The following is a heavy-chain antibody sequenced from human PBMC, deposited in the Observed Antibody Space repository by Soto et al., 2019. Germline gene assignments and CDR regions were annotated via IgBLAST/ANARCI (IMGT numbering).Heavy chain of an antibody. CDR3: ASDAFNFPEPVAPDAFDI. Sequence: EVQLVESGGGLVQPGGSLRLSCAASGFTFSNSWMSWVRQAPGKGLEWVANIKQDGIGKYYVDSVKGRFTISRDNARNSLYLQMNGLRAEDTAVYYCASDAFNFPEPVAPDAFDIWGKGTMVSVSS. CDR2: IKQDGIGK. J-gene: IGHJ3*02. CDR1: GFTFSNSW. V-gene: IGHV3-7*01. D-gene: IGHD1-1*01.